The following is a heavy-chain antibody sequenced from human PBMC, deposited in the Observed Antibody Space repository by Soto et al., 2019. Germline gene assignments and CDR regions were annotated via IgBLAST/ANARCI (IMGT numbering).Heavy chain of an antibody. CDR2: INHSGST. CDR3: ARGVEWFGEPGWFDP. D-gene: IGHD3-10*01. V-gene: IGHV4-34*01. CDR1: GGSFSGYY. J-gene: IGHJ5*02. Sequence: PSETLSLTCAVYGGSFSGYYWSWIRQPPGKGLEWIGEINHSGSTNYNPSLKGRVTISVDTSKNQFSLKLSSVTAADTAVYYCARGVEWFGEPGWFDPWGQGTLVTVSS.